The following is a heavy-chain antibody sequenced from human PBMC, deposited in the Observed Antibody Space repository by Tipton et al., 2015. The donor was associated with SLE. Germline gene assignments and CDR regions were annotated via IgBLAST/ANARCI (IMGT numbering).Heavy chain of an antibody. CDR3: ARAIYGDPNRFDP. Sequence: TLSLTCAVSGYSISSGYYWGWIRQPPGKGLEWIGSIYHSGSTYYNPALKSRVTISVDTSKNQFSLKLSSVTAADTAVYFCARAIYGDPNRFDPWGQGTLVTVSS. CDR2: IYHSGST. CDR1: GYSISSGYY. V-gene: IGHV4-38-2*01. D-gene: IGHD4-17*01. J-gene: IGHJ5*02.